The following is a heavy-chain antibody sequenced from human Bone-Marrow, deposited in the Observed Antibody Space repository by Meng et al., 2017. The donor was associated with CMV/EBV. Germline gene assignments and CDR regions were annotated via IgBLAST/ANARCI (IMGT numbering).Heavy chain of an antibody. J-gene: IGHJ4*02. CDR2: IKSKTDGGTT. V-gene: IGHV3-15*01. Sequence: GESLKISCAASGFTFSNAWMSWVRQAPGKGLEWVGRIKSKTDGGTTDYAAPVKGRFTISRDDSKNTLYLQMNSLKTEDTAVYYCTTPAAFVVVEIDYLGQGTLVTVSS. D-gene: IGHD2-21*01. CDR3: TTPAAFVVVEIDY. CDR1: GFTFSNAW.